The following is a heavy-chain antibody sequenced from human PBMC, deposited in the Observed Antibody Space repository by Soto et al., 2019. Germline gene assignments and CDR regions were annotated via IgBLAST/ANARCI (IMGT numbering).Heavy chain of an antibody. CDR2: LNSDGSTT. D-gene: IGHD3-16*01. J-gene: IGHJ5*02. V-gene: IGHV3-74*01. CDR1: GFTFSNYW. Sequence: GGSLRLSCAASGFTFSNYWMHWVRQAPGKGLVWVSCLNSDGSTTGYADSVKGRFTISGDNAKNTLYLQMNSLRAEDTAVYYCTGFTVDRPMLRSSWGQRTLVTVAS. CDR3: TGFTVDRPMLRSS.